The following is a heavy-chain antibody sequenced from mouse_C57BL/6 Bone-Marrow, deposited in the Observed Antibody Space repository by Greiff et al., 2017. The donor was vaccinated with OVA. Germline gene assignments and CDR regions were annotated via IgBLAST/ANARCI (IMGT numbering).Heavy chain of an antibody. CDR2: IDPEDGET. D-gene: IGHD1-1*01. J-gene: IGHJ4*01. CDR1: GFNIKDYY. V-gene: IGHV14-2*01. Sequence: EVKLMESGAGLVKPGASVKLSCTASGFNIKDYYMHWVKQRTEQGLEWIGRIDPEDGETKYAPKFQGKATITADTSSNTAYLQLSSRTSEDTAVYYCAYYGSSPYAMDYWGQGTSVTVSS. CDR3: AYYGSSPYAMDY.